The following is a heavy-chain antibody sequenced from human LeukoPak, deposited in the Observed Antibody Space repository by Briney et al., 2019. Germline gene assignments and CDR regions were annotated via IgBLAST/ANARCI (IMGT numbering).Heavy chain of an antibody. CDR1: GGSISSGDYY. CDR3: ARGHSYGYRVAFDI. V-gene: IGHV4-61*08. Sequence: SETLSLTCTVSGGSISSGDYYWSWIRQPPGKGLEWIGYIYYSGSTNYNPSLKSRVTISVDTSKNQFSLKLSSVTAADTAVYYCARGHSYGYRVAFDIWGQGTMVTVSS. CDR2: IYYSGST. D-gene: IGHD5-18*01. J-gene: IGHJ3*02.